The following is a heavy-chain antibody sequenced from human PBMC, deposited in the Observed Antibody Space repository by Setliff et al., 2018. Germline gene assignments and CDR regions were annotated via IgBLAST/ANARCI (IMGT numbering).Heavy chain of an antibody. J-gene: IGHJ3*02. D-gene: IGHD3-22*01. CDR3: ARSSDSGYYHQRDAFDI. CDR1: GYSFQRYG. V-gene: IGHV1-18*04. CDR2: ISSYNGNT. Sequence: ASVKVSCEASGYSFQRYGINWLRQAPGQGLEWLGWISSYNGNTKYAQTVQDRIRVTTDTSTSTSYMELRSLRSDDTAVYFCARSSDSGYYHQRDAFDIWGQGTRVTVSS.